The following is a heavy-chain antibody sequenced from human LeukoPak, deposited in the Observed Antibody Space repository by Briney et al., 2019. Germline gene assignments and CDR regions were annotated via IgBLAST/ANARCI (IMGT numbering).Heavy chain of an antibody. CDR3: ARENDQGFDY. D-gene: IGHD3-16*01. Sequence: GGSLRLSCAASGFIFSDYYMSWICQAPGKGLEFVSNISRSSSFTNYADSVKGRFPISRDNAKNSLYLQMNSLRAEDTAVYYCARENDQGFDYWGQGTLVTVSS. J-gene: IGHJ4*02. CDR1: GFIFSDYY. CDR2: ISRSSSFT. V-gene: IGHV3-11*06.